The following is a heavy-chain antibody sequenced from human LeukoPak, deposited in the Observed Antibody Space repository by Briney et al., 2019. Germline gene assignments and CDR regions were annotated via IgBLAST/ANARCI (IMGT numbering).Heavy chain of an antibody. CDR2: IYTGGTT. D-gene: IGHD5-24*01. Sequence: PSETLSLTCTVSGGSISSFSYYWGWIRQPAGKGLEWIGRIYTGGTTDYNPSLKSRVTISVDTSKKQFSLKLSSVTAADTAVYYCARENGEGYNLYCMDVWGKGTTVTVSS. J-gene: IGHJ6*03. CDR3: ARENGEGYNLYCMDV. V-gene: IGHV4-61*02. CDR1: GGSISSFSYY.